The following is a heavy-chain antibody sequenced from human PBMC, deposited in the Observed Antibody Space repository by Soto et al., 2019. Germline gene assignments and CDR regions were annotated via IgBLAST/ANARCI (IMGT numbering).Heavy chain of an antibody. CDR2: VFYTGFT. CDR3: ASSQKGYNWNYFDH. D-gene: IGHD1-20*01. J-gene: IGHJ4*02. CDR1: GGSISGSYYY. Sequence: SETLSLTCAVSGGSISGSYYYWGWLRQSPGRGPEWIGSVFYTGFTSYNPSLESRVSVSVDTSKNQFSLKVSAVTAADTAVYYGASSQKGYNWNYFDHWGQGALVTVSS. V-gene: IGHV4-39*01.